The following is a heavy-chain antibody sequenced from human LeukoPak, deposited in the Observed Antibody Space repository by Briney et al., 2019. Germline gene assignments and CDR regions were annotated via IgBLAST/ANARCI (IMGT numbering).Heavy chain of an antibody. D-gene: IGHD3-9*01. Sequence: PSETLSLTCTVSGGSISSYYWSWIRQPPGKGLEWIGEINPSGGSNYNPSLRSRVTISEDTSKNQFSLKLSSVTAADTAVYYCARAGAIFLSLDPWGQGTLVTVSS. J-gene: IGHJ5*02. V-gene: IGHV4-34*01. CDR2: INPSGGS. CDR3: ARAGAIFLSLDP. CDR1: GGSISSYY.